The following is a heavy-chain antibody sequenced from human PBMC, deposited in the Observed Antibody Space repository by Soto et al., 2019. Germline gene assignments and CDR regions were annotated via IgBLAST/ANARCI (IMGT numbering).Heavy chain of an antibody. D-gene: IGHD1-1*01. J-gene: IGHJ4*02. CDR1: GYTFTGYY. CDR2: INPNSGGT. Sequence: ASVKVSCKASGYTFTGYYLHWVRQAPGQGLEWMGWINPNSGGTNYAQKFQGRVTMTRDTSISTAYMELSRLRSDDTAVYYCARGRTGTTSYFDYWGQGNLVTVSS. CDR3: ARGRTGTTSYFDY. V-gene: IGHV1-2*02.